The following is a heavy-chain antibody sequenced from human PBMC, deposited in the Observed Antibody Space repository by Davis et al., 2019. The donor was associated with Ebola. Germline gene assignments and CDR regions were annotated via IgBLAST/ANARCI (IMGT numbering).Heavy chain of an antibody. D-gene: IGHD3-16*01. Sequence: PSETLSLTCSVSGGSMIGSGLHWGWIRQPPGKGLEWIATIYYGGNTYYDPSLQSRVTISVDTSKNPFSLRVISVTAADTAVYYCARLFGAAAHHFDYWGQGTLVTVSS. V-gene: IGHV4-39*01. CDR2: IYYGGNT. CDR3: ARLFGAAAHHFDY. J-gene: IGHJ4*02. CDR1: GGSMIGSGLH.